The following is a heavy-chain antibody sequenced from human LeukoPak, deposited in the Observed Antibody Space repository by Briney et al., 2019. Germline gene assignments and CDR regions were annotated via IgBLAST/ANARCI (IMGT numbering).Heavy chain of an antibody. J-gene: IGHJ4*02. CDR3: ARDGQPFDS. Sequence: GRSLRLSCAASGFTFNSYDMHWIRQAPGKGLEWVALIWYDGSNKYYPDSVRDRFTISRDNAKNSLSLQMNSLRAEDTAVYYCARDGQPFDSWGQGTLVTVSS. CDR2: IWYDGSNK. V-gene: IGHV3-33*01. D-gene: IGHD6-13*01. CDR1: GFTFNSYD.